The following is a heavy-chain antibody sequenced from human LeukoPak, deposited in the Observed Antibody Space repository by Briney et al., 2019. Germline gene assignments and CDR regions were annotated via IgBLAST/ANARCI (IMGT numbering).Heavy chain of an antibody. CDR3: AKDAVIQLWLRYFDY. CDR2: ISGSGGST. V-gene: IGHV3-23*01. Sequence: PGGSLRLSCAASGFTFSSYAMSWVRQAPGRGLEWVSAISGSGGSTYYADSVKGRFTISRDNSKNTLYLQMNSLRAEDTAVYYCAKDAVIQLWLRYFDYWGQGTLVTVSS. J-gene: IGHJ4*02. CDR1: GFTFSSYA. D-gene: IGHD5-18*01.